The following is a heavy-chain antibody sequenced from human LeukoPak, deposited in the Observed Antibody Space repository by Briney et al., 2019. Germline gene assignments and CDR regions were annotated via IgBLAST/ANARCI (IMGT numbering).Heavy chain of an antibody. V-gene: IGHV4-39*01. D-gene: IGHD5-12*01. CDR1: GGSISSSGYY. CDR3: ARRYSGYDPRIDY. Sequence: PSETLSLTCTISGGSISSSGYYWGWIRQPPGKGLEWIGSIYYSGSTYYDPSLQSRVTISVDTSKNQFSLKLSSVTAADTAIYYCARRYSGYDPRIDYWGQGTLVTVSS. CDR2: IYYSGST. J-gene: IGHJ4*02.